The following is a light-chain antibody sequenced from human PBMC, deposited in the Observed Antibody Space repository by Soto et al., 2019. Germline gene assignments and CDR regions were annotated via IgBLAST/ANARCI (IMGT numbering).Light chain of an antibody. Sequence: DIQLTQSPSFLSASVGDIVTITCRASQGISSSLAWYQQRAGKAPKFLIYKASTLKSGVPSRFSGSGSGTEFTLTISRLQPDDFATYYCQHYNSYSEAFRQWTKVDIK. CDR1: QGISSS. V-gene: IGKV1-5*03. J-gene: IGKJ1*01. CDR2: KAS. CDR3: QHYNSYSEA.